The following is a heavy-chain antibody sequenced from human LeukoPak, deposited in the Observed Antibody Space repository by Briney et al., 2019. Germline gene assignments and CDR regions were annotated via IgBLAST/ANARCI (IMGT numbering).Heavy chain of an antibody. J-gene: IGHJ4*02. CDR1: GFTFSSYS. D-gene: IGHD5-18*01. CDR2: ISSSSSYI. Sequence: RTGGSLRLSCAASGFTFSSYSMNWVRQAPGKGLEWVSSISSSSSYIYYADSVKGRFTISRDNAKNSLYLQMNSLRAEDTAVYYCARETIQLWFYFDYWGQGTLVTVSS. CDR3: ARETIQLWFYFDY. V-gene: IGHV3-21*01.